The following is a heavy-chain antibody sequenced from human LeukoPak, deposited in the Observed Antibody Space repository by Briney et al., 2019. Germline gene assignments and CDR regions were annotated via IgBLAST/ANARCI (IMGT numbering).Heavy chain of an antibody. V-gene: IGHV3-30*02. CDR2: IRYDGSNK. CDR3: ARHLGSRWADAFDI. Sequence: LPGSSLRLSCAASGFTFSSYCMHCVRQAPGKGLEWLAFIRYDGSNKYYADSVKGRFTISRDNSKNTLYLQMNSLRAEDAAVYYCARHLGSRWADAFDIWGQGTMVTVSS. CDR1: GFTFSSYC. J-gene: IGHJ3*02. D-gene: IGHD6-13*01.